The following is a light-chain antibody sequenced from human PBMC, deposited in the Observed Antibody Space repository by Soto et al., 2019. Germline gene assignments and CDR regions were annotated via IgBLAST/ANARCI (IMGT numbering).Light chain of an antibody. CDR3: QQRANWLT. J-gene: IGKJ4*01. CDR1: QSIGRY. Sequence: EIVLTQSPATLSLSPGERVTLSCRASQSIGRYLAWYQHKPGLAPRLLIYDASNRATGIPARFSGSGSGTDFTLTISSLEPEDFADYYCQQRANWLTFGGGTKVEIK. CDR2: DAS. V-gene: IGKV3-11*01.